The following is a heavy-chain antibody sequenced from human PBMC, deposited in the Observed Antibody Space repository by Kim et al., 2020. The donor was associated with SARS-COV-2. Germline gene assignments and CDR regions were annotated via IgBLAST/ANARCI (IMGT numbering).Heavy chain of an antibody. D-gene: IGHD4-17*01. CDR2: T. CDR3: ARDSSVTTQDY. Sequence: TYDADSVKGRFTISRDNSKNTLYLQMNSLRAEDTAVYYCARDSSVTTQDYWGQGTLVTVSS. V-gene: IGHV3-53*01. J-gene: IGHJ4*02.